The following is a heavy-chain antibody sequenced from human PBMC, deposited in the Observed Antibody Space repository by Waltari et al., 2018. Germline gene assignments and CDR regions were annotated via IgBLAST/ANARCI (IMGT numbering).Heavy chain of an antibody. J-gene: IGHJ6*02. CDR1: GFTVSSNY. CDR3: ARPWHYYYGMDV. Sequence: EVQLVESRGGLVQPGGSLRLSCAASGFTVSSNYMSWVRQAPGKGLEWVSVIYSGGSTYYADSVKGRFTISRDNSKNTLYLQMNSLRAEDTAVYYCARPWHYYYGMDVWGQGTTVTVSS. CDR2: IYSGGST. V-gene: IGHV3-66*02.